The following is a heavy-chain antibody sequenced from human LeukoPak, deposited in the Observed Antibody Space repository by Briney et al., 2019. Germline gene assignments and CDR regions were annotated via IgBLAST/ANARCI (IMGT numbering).Heavy chain of an antibody. D-gene: IGHD3-3*01. CDR3: ARDWVFRIFVVVRHNWFDP. Sequence: SETLSLTCTVSGGSISSYYWSWIRQPAGKGLEWSGRIYTSGSTNYNPSLKSRVTMSVDTSKNQFSLKLSSVTAADTAVYYCARDWVFRIFVVVRHNWFDPWGQGNLVTVSS. CDR2: IYTSGST. J-gene: IGHJ5*02. V-gene: IGHV4-4*07. CDR1: GGSISSYY.